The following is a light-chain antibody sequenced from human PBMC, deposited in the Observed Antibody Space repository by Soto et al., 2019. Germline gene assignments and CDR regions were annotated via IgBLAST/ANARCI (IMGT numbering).Light chain of an antibody. CDR3: QQYYISRT. Sequence: EIGLTHSAANLSLSQGERDSLXCRASQSVSSNFGWCQQTTGQPRRRLIYHASNRDTGITARFSGSGYGKDFNITISRLEPEDLAVYECQQYYISRTFGQGTKVDIK. CDR1: QSVSSN. CDR2: HAS. V-gene: IGKV3-11*01. J-gene: IGKJ1*01.